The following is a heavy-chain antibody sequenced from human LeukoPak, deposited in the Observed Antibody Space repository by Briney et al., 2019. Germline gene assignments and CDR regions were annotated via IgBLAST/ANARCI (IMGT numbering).Heavy chain of an antibody. V-gene: IGHV3-23*01. Sequence: GPLRLSCAASGFTFSSYAMSWVRQAPGKGLEWVSAISGSGGSTYYADSVKGRFTISRDNSKNTLYLQMNSLRAEDTAVYYCAKEGPTYYYDSSGRLDYWGQGTLVTVSS. CDR3: AKEGPTYYYDSSGRLDY. D-gene: IGHD3-22*01. CDR2: ISGSGGST. J-gene: IGHJ4*02. CDR1: GFTFSSYA.